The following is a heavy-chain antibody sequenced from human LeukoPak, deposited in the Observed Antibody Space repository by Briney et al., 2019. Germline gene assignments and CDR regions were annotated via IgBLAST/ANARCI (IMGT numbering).Heavy chain of an antibody. D-gene: IGHD2-15*01. CDR2: IYYSGST. Sequence: ASETLSLTCTVSGGSISSSTFYWGWIRQPPGKGLEWIGTIYYSGSTFYNPSLKSRVTVSVDKSKNQFSLKLSSVTAADTAVYYCAREGCSGGSCYSSYYYYMDVWGKGTTVTVSS. J-gene: IGHJ6*03. CDR3: AREGCSGGSCYSSYYYYMDV. CDR1: GGSISSSTFY. V-gene: IGHV4-39*07.